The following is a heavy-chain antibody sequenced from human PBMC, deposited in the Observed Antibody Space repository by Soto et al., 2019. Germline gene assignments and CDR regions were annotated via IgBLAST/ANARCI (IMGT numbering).Heavy chain of an antibody. CDR3: ARGSEYIYGYHYYGMDV. Sequence: GGSLRLSCAASRFMFSSYWMHWVRQAPGKGLVWVSRINSDGGTTTYADSVKGRFTISRDNAKNTLYLQMNSLRAEDTAVYYCARGSEYIYGYHYYGMDVWGQGTTVTVSS. J-gene: IGHJ6*02. V-gene: IGHV3-74*01. CDR2: INSDGGTT. D-gene: IGHD5-18*01. CDR1: RFMFSSYW.